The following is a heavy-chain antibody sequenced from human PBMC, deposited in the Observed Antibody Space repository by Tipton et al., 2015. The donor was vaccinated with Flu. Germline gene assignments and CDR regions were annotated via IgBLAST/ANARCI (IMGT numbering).Heavy chain of an antibody. V-gene: IGHV4-31*03. J-gene: IGHJ4*02. D-gene: IGHD5-18*01. CDR1: GGSISSGGYY. Sequence: LRLSCTVSGGSISSGGYYWSWIRQHPGKGLEWIGYIYYSGSTYYNPSLKSRVTISVGTSKNQFSLKLSSVTAADTAVYYCARAGGYSYGYGFDYWGQGTLVTVSS. CDR2: IYYSGST. CDR3: ARAGGYSYGYGFDY.